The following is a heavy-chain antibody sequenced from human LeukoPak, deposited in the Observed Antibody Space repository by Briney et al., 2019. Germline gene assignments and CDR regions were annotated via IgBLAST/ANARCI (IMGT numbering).Heavy chain of an antibody. Sequence: GESLKISCKGSGYTFTNYWIGWVRQMPGKGLEWMGIIYPGDSDTRYSPSFQGQVTISVDKSINTAYPQWSTLEASDTAMYYCARTNCGGDCGFDYWGQGTLVTVSS. CDR3: ARTNCGGDCGFDY. D-gene: IGHD2-21*02. V-gene: IGHV5-51*01. CDR2: IYPGDSDT. CDR1: GYTFTNYW. J-gene: IGHJ4*02.